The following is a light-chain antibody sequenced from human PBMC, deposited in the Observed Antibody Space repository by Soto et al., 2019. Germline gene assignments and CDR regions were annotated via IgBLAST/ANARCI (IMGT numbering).Light chain of an antibody. V-gene: IGLV2-23*01. CDR3: SSYAGRSTFVV. CDR1: SIDVGSYRL. CDR2: EDD. Sequence: QSALTQPASVSASPGEPITISCTGTSIDVGSYRLVSWYQQHPGKAPKLIIYEDDERPSGVSNRFSGSKSGNTASLTISGLQAEDEADYYCSSYAGRSTFVVFGGGTKVTVL. J-gene: IGLJ2*01.